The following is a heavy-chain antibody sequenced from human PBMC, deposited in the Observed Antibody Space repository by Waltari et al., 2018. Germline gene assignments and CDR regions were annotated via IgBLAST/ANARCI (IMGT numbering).Heavy chain of an antibody. D-gene: IGHD3-22*01. CDR1: GYTFTGYY. CDR3: ARDHYYDSSGYTQ. CDR2: SNPNSGGT. Sequence: QVQLVQSGAEVKKPGASVKVSCKASGYTFTGYYMHWVRQAPGQGLEWMGRSNPNSGGTNYAQKLQGRVTMTRDTSISTAYMELSRLRSDDTAVYYCARDHYYDSSGYTQWGQGTLVTVSS. J-gene: IGHJ4*02. V-gene: IGHV1-2*06.